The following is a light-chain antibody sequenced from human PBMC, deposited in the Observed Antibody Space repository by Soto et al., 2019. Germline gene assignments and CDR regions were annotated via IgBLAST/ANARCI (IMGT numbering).Light chain of an antibody. CDR1: QSISSY. J-gene: IGKJ2*01. CDR2: AAS. Sequence: DIQMTQSPSSLSESVGDRVTITCRASQSISSYLNWYQQKPGKAPKLLIYAASSLQSGVPSRFSGNGSGTDFTLTISSLQPEDFATYYCQQSYSTPYTFGQGTKLEIK. CDR3: QQSYSTPYT. V-gene: IGKV1-39*01.